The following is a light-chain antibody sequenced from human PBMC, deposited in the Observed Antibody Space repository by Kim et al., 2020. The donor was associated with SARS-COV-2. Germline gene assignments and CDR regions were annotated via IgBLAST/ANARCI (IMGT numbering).Light chain of an antibody. J-gene: IGLJ2*01. V-gene: IGLV2-23*02. CDR3: CSYVV. CDR2: EVS. CDR1: SSDVGSYNL. Sequence: QSVLTQPASVSGSPGQSITISCTGTSSDVGSYNLVSWYQQHPGKAPKLMIYEVSKRPSGVSNRFSGSKSGNTASLTSSGLQAEDEADYYCCSYVVFGGGTQLTVL.